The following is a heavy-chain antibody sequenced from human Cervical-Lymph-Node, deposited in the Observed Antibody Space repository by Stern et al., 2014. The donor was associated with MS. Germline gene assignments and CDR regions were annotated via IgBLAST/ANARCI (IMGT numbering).Heavy chain of an antibody. J-gene: IGHJ4*02. V-gene: IGHV1-2*06. D-gene: IGHD1-26*01. CDR1: GYTFTGYY. Sequence: VQLVESGAEVKKPGASVKVSCKASGYTFTGYYMHWVRQAPGQALELMGRINPNSCGTNYAHKFQGRVTMTRDTSISTAYMELSRLRSDDTAVYYCARERALIVGATTGFDYWGQGTLVTVSS. CDR2: INPNSCGT. CDR3: ARERALIVGATTGFDY.